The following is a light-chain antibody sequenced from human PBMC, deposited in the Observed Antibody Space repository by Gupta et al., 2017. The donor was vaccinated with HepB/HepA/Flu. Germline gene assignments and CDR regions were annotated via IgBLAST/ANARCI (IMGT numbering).Light chain of an antibody. CDR3: GTWDSSLSAV. V-gene: IGLV1-51*01. Sequence: QSVLTPPPSVSAAPGQKVTISCSGSSSNIGNNYVSWYQQLPGTAPKLLIYDNNKRPSGIPDRFSGSKSGTSATLGFTGLQTGDEADYYCGTWDSSLSAVFGTGTKVTVL. CDR2: DNN. CDR1: SSNIGNNY. J-gene: IGLJ1*01.